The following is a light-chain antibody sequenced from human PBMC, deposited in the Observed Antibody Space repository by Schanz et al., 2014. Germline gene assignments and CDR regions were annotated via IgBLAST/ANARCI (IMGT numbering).Light chain of an antibody. CDR2: STN. V-gene: IGLV8-61*01. CDR1: SGSVSTSYY. J-gene: IGLJ3*02. CDR3: VLYMGSGIWV. Sequence: QAVVTQEPSFSVSPGGTVTLTCGLSSGSVSTSYYPSWYQQTPGQAPRTLIYSTNTRSSGVPDRFFGSILGNKAALTITGAQADDESDYYCVLYMGSGIWVFGGGTKLTVL.